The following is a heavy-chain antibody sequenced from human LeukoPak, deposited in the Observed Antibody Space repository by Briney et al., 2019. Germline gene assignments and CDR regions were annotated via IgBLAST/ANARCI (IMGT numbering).Heavy chain of an antibody. V-gene: IGHV3-21*01. CDR3: VRSPDESGCVPS. D-gene: IGHD6-19*01. CDR1: GFTFSHYS. Sequence: GGSLRLSCAASGFTFSHYSIDWVRQAPGKGLERVASITSSSSHIYYADSVKGRFTISRDNAKKSVYLQMNSLRTEDTAVYFCVRSPDESGCVPSWGQGTLVTVSS. CDR2: ITSSSSHI. J-gene: IGHJ5*02.